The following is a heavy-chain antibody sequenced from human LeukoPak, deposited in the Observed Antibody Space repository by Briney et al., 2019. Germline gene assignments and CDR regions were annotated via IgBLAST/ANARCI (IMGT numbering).Heavy chain of an antibody. J-gene: IGHJ4*02. Sequence: SETLSLTCAVYGGSFSGYYWSWIRQPPGKGLEWIGEINHSGSTNYNPSLKSRVTISVGTSKNQFSLKLSSVTAADTAVYYCARGCSSTSCYHYFDYWGQGTLVTVSS. D-gene: IGHD2-2*01. CDR2: INHSGST. CDR3: ARGCSSTSCYHYFDY. V-gene: IGHV4-34*01. CDR1: GGSFSGYY.